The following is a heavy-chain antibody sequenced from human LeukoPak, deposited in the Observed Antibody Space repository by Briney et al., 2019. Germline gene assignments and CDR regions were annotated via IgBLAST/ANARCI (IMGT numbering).Heavy chain of an antibody. D-gene: IGHD1-26*01. J-gene: IGHJ4*02. CDR3: ARGSYRPDY. V-gene: IGHV3-48*03. CDR2: ISSSGSTI. CDR1: GFTFSSYE. Sequence: GGSLRLSCAASGFTFSSYEMNWVRQAPGKGLERVSYISSSGSTIYYADSVKGRFTVSRDNAENSLYLRMNSLRAEDTAVYYCARGSYRPDYWGQGTLVTVSS.